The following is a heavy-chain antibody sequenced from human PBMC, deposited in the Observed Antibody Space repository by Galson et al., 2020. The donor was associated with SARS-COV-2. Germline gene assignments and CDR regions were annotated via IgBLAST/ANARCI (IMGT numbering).Heavy chain of an antibody. V-gene: IGHV3-33*01. J-gene: IGHJ4*02. CDR2: IWYDGSNK. D-gene: IGHD3-10*01. Sequence: GGSLRLSCAASGFTFSSYGMHWVRQAPGKGLEWVAVIWYDGSNKYYADSVKGRFTISRDNSKNTLYLQMNSLRAEDTAVYYCAIEPLWFGESPYFDYWGQGTLVTVSS. CDR3: AIEPLWFGESPYFDY. CDR1: GFTFSSYG.